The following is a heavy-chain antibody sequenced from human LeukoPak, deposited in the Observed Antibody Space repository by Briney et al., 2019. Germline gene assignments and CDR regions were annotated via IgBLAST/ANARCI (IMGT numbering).Heavy chain of an antibody. J-gene: IGHJ4*02. D-gene: IGHD6-19*01. Sequence: GGSLRLSCAASGFTFDDYAMHWVRQAPGKGLEWVSGISWNSGSIGYADSVKGRFTISRDNSKNSLYLQMNSLRAEDTALYYCAKDSGGSGWYGYWGQGTLVTVSS. CDR1: GFTFDDYA. V-gene: IGHV3-9*01. CDR3: AKDSGGSGWYGY. CDR2: ISWNSGSI.